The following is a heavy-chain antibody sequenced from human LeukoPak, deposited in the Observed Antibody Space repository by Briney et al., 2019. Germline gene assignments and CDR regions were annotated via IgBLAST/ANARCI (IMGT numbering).Heavy chain of an antibody. Sequence: PSETLSLTCAVYGGSFSGYYWSWIRQPPGKGLEWIGEINHSGSTNYNPSLKSRVTISVDTSKNQFSLKLSSVTPADTAVYYCARGATVTMSWSDPGGQGTLVTVSS. D-gene: IGHD4-17*01. V-gene: IGHV4-34*01. CDR1: GGSFSGYY. CDR3: ARGATVTMSWSDP. CDR2: INHSGST. J-gene: IGHJ5*02.